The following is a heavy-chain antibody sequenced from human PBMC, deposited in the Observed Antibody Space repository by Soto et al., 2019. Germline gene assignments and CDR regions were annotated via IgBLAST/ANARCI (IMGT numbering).Heavy chain of an antibody. J-gene: IGHJ4*02. D-gene: IGHD3-3*01. Sequence: QVQLVESGGGVVQPGRSLRLSCAASGFTFSSYAMHWVRQAPGKGLEWVAVISYDGNNKYYADSVKGRFTSSRDNSKNTLYLQINSLRAEDTAVYYCARGTGRWIWSGPDYWGQGTLVTVSS. CDR2: ISYDGNNK. CDR3: ARGTGRWIWSGPDY. CDR1: GFTFSSYA. V-gene: IGHV3-30-3*01.